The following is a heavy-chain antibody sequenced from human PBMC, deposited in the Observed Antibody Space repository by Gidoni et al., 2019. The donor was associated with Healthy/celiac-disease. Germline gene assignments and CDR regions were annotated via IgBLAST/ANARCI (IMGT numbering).Heavy chain of an antibody. V-gene: IGHV4-34*01. Sequence: QVQLQQWGAGLLKPSETLSLTCAVYGGSFSGYYWSGIRQPPGKGLEWIGEINHSGSTNYNPSLKSRVTISVDTSKNQFSLKLSSVTAADTAVYYCASRLIVVVPAARGYGMDVWGQGTTVTVSS. CDR3: ASRLIVVVPAARGYGMDV. D-gene: IGHD2-2*01. CDR2: INHSGST. CDR1: GGSFSGYY. J-gene: IGHJ6*02.